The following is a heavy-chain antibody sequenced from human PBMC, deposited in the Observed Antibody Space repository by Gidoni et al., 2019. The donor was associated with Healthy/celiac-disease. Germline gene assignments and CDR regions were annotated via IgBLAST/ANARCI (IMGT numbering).Heavy chain of an antibody. CDR2: IYYSGST. Sequence: QVQLQESGPGLVKPSETLSLTCPVSGGSISSYSWSWIRQPPGKGLEWIGYIYYSGSTNYNPSLKSRVTISVDTSKNQFSLKLSSVTAADTAVYYCARWGDCSGGSCYWYYYGMDVWGQGTTVTVSS. CDR3: ARWGDCSGGSCYWYYYGMDV. CDR1: GGSISSYS. J-gene: IGHJ6*02. D-gene: IGHD2-15*01. V-gene: IGHV4-59*01.